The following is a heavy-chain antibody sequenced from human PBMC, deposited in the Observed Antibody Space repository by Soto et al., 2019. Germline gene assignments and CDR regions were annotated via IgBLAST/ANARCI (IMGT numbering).Heavy chain of an antibody. CDR2: FDPEDGET. Sequence: ASVKVSCKVSVYTLTELSMHWVRQVPGKGLEWMGGFDPEDGETIYAQKFQGRVTMTEDTSTDTAHMELSSLRSEDTAVYYCATSTVTSSAYYYYGMDVWGQGTTVTVSS. CDR1: VYTLTELS. CDR3: ATSTVTSSAYYYYGMDV. V-gene: IGHV1-24*01. J-gene: IGHJ6*02. D-gene: IGHD4-17*01.